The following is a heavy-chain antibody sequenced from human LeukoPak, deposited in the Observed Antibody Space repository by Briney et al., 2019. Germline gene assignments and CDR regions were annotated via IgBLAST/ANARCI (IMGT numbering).Heavy chain of an antibody. J-gene: IGHJ6*04. V-gene: IGHV3-30*18. CDR2: ISYDGTNK. CDR3: AKVRDSSSWSYYYYYRMDV. Sequence: GRSLRLSCAASGFTFSSYGMHWVRQAPGKGLEWVAVISYDGTNKYYADSVKGRFTISRDNSKNTLYLQMNSLRAEDTAVYYCAKVRDSSSWSYYYYYRMDVWGKGTTVTVSS. CDR1: GFTFSSYG. D-gene: IGHD6-13*01.